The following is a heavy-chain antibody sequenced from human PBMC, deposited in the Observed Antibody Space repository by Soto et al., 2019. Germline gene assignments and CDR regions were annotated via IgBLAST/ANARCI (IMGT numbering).Heavy chain of an antibody. CDR1: GGSFSGYY. J-gene: IGHJ4*02. CDR3: ARSIVGATFIN. CDR2: INHSGST. D-gene: IGHD1-26*01. V-gene: IGHV4-34*01. Sequence: PSETLSLICAVYGGSFSGYYWSWIRQPPGKGLEWIGEINHSGSTNYNPSLKSRVTISVDTSKNQFSLKLSSVTAADTAVYYCARSIVGATFINWGQGTLVTVSS.